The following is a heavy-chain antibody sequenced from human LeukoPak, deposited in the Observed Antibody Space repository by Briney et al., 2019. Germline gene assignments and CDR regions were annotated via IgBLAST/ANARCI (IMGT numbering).Heavy chain of an antibody. CDR1: GFTFSGYS. D-gene: IGHD1-26*01. V-gene: IGHV3-21*01. J-gene: IGHJ4*02. CDR2: ISSSSSYI. Sequence: PGGSLRLSCAASGFTFSGYSMNWVRQAPGKGLEWVSSISSSSSYIYYADSVKGRFTISRDNAKNSLYLQMNSLRAEDTAVYYCARDSKRSGSYWEIGYFDYWGQGTLVTVSS. CDR3: ARDSKRSGSYWEIGYFDY.